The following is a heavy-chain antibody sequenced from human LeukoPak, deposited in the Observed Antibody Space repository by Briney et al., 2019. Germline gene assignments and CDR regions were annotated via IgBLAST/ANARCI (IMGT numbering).Heavy chain of an antibody. V-gene: IGHV3-23*01. J-gene: IGHJ3*01. CDR3: AREWSAFDF. CDR2: IYRSGGTT. Sequence: GGSLRLSCEGSGFIFSGYAMNWVRQTPEKGLEWVALIYRSGGTTYYADSVKGRFTISRDNSKNTLFLQMDSLRAEDTAIYYCAREWSAFDFWGQGTMVTVSS. D-gene: IGHD2-15*01. CDR1: GFIFSGYA.